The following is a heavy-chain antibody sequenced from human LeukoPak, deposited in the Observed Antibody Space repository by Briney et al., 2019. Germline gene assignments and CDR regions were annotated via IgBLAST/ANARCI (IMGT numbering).Heavy chain of an antibody. CDR3: ARVVDRNNYGYAALDI. CDR1: GGSISSYY. V-gene: IGHV4-59*01. J-gene: IGHJ3*02. D-gene: IGHD5-18*01. CDR2: IYYSGST. Sequence: SETLSLTCTVSGGSISSYYWSWIRQPPGKGLEWIGYIYYSGSTNYNPSLKSRVTISVDTSKNQFSLKVSSVTAADSAGYYSARVVDRNNYGYAALDIWGQGTMVTVSS.